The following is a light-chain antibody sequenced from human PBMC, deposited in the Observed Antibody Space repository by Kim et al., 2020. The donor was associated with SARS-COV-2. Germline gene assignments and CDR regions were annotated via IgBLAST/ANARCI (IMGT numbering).Light chain of an antibody. CDR1: RLAAKS. J-gene: IGLJ2*01. CDR3: QVWDSDNDQVV. CDR2: HGT. Sequence: APGRKATISCGGDRLAAKSVHWYQQRPGQAPVLVISHGTDRPSGIPERFSGSTSGNTASLTISRVDAGDEADYYCQVWDSDNDQVVFGGGTQLTVL. V-gene: IGLV3-21*04.